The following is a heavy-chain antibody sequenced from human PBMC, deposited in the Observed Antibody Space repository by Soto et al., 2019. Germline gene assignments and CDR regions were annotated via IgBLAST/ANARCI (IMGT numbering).Heavy chain of an antibody. Sequence: SETLSLTCTVSGGSISSYYWSWIRQPPGKGLEWIGYVYYSGTTNYSPSLKSRVTISVDTSKNQFSLKLSSVTAADAAVYYCARSTVRGVYWFDPWGQGTLVTVSS. CDR1: GGSISSYY. CDR3: ARSTVRGVYWFDP. V-gene: IGHV4-59*01. J-gene: IGHJ5*02. CDR2: VYYSGTT. D-gene: IGHD3-10*01.